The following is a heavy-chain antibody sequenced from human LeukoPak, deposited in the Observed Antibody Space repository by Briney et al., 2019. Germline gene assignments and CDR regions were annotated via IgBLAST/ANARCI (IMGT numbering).Heavy chain of an antibody. J-gene: IGHJ4*02. V-gene: IGHV3-48*03. CDR3: ARFGYNDFDY. D-gene: IGHD5-24*01. CDR1: GFSFSSYE. CDR2: ISSSRSTI. Sequence: GGSLRLSCVASGFSFSSYEINWVRQAPGKGLEWASYISSSRSTIYYADSVKGRFTISRDNAKNSLYLQMNSLRPEDTAVYYCARFGYNDFDYWGQGTLVTVS.